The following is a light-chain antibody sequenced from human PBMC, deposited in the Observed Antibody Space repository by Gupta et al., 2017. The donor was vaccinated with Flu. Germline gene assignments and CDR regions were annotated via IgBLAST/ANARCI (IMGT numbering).Light chain of an antibody. CDR2: DDR. CDR1: NIGSKS. J-gene: IGLJ2*01. Sequence: SSVLTQPPSVSVAPGQTARITCGGNNIGSKSVHWYQQKPGQAPVLVVYDDRDRPSGIPERFSGSTSGNTATLTISRVEAGDEADYDCQVWASNYDHSVVFGGGTKLTVL. V-gene: IGLV3-21*02. CDR3: QVWASNYDHSVV.